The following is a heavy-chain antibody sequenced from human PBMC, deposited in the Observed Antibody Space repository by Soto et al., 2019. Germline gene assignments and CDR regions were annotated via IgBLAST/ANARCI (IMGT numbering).Heavy chain of an antibody. V-gene: IGHV4-34*01. CDR2: INHSGST. D-gene: IGHD2-15*01. CDR3: ARGCPRYCSGGSCYKSRYFDY. J-gene: IGHJ4*02. Sequence: QVQLQQWGAGLLKPSETLSLTCAVYGGSFSGYYWSWIRQPPGKGLEWIGEINHSGSTNYNPSLKSRVTISVDTSKNQFSLKLSSVTAADTAVYYCARGCPRYCSGGSCYKSRYFDYWGQGTLVTVSS. CDR1: GGSFSGYY.